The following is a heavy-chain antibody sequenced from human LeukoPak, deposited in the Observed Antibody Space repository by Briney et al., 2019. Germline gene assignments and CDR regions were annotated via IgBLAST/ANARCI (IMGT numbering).Heavy chain of an antibody. CDR1: GYTFTSYD. CDR2: MNPNSGNT. Sequence: ASVKVSCKAPGYTFTSYDINWVRQATGQGLEWMGWMNPNSGNTGYAQKFQGRVTMTRNTSISTAYMELSSLRSEDTAVYYCARGYCSSTSCYIGGGFDPWGQGTLVTVSS. V-gene: IGHV1-8*01. D-gene: IGHD2-2*02. J-gene: IGHJ5*02. CDR3: ARGYCSSTSCYIGGGFDP.